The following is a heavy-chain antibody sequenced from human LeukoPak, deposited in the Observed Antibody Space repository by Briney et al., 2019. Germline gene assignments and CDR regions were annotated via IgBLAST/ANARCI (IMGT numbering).Heavy chain of an antibody. CDR3: AKGYSYGRFDY. J-gene: IGHJ4*02. D-gene: IGHD5-18*01. Sequence: GGSLRLSCAASGFTFSSYCMSWVRQAPGKGLEWVANIKQDGSEKYYVDSVKGRFTISRDNAKNSLYLQMNSLRAEDTAVYYCAKGYSYGRFDYWGQGTLVTVSS. V-gene: IGHV3-7*03. CDR1: GFTFSSYC. CDR2: IKQDGSEK.